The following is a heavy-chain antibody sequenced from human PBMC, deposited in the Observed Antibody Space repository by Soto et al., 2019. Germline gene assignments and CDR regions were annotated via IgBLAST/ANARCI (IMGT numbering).Heavy chain of an antibody. CDR1: GFTFSSYA. CDR2: ISYDGSNK. V-gene: IGHV3-30-3*01. J-gene: IGHJ4*02. CDR3: ARDSYDSSGYYSYFDY. D-gene: IGHD3-22*01. Sequence: VGSLRLSCAASGFTFSSYAMHWVRQAPGKGLEWVAVISYDGSNKYYADSVKGRFTISRDNSKNTLYLQMNSLRAEDTAVYYCARDSYDSSGYYSYFDYWGQGTLVTVSS.